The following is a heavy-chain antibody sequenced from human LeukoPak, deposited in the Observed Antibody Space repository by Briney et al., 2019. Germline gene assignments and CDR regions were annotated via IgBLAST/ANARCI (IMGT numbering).Heavy chain of an antibody. CDR3: ARVVRDGYNRIDY. CDR1: GFTFSTYE. J-gene: IGHJ4*02. V-gene: IGHV3-48*03. CDR2: ISGTGTTI. D-gene: IGHD5-24*01. Sequence: PGGSLRLSCAASGFTFSTYEMNWVRQAPGKGLEWVSYISGTGTTIYYADSVEGRFTISRDNAKKSLYLQMNSLRAEDTAVYYCARVVRDGYNRIDYWGQGTLVTVSS.